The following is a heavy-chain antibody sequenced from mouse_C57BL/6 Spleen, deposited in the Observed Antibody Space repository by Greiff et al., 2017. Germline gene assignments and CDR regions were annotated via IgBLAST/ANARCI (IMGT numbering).Heavy chain of an antibody. V-gene: IGHV1-82*01. CDR2: IYPGDGDT. Sequence: LVESGPELVKPGASVKISCKASGYAFSSSWMNWVKQRPGKGLEWIGRIYPGDGDTNYNGKFKGKATLTADKSSSTAYMQLSSLTSEDSAVYFCARSLTEGYAMDYWGQGTSVTVSS. CDR3: ARSLTEGYAMDY. J-gene: IGHJ4*01. CDR1: GYAFSSSW.